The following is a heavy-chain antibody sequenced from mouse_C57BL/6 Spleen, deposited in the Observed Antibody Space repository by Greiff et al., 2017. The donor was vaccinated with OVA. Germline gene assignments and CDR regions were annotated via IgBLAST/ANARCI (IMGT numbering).Heavy chain of an antibody. D-gene: IGHD6-5*01. CDR3: ARPPYAGAMDY. CDR2: INPNNGGT. Sequence: EVKLQESGPELVKPGASVKMSCKASGYTFTDYNMHWVKQSHGKSLEWIGYINPNNGGTSYNQKFKGKATLTVNKSSSTAYMELRSLTSEDSAVYYCARPPYAGAMDYWGQGTSVTVSS. J-gene: IGHJ4*01. V-gene: IGHV1-22*01. CDR1: GYTFTDYN.